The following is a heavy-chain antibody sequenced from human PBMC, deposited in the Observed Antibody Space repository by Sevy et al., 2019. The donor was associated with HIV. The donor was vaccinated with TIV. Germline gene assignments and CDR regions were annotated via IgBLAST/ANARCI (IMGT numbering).Heavy chain of an antibody. Sequence: SETLSLICAVYGGSFSGYYWSWIRQPPGKGLEWIGEISHSGGTNYNPSLKSRVTISADTSKNQFSLQLSSVTAADTAVYYCARLRIVVAGTGYFDLWGRGTPVTVSS. V-gene: IGHV4-34*01. CDR3: ARLRIVVAGTGYFDL. CDR1: GGSFSGYY. CDR2: ISHSGGT. J-gene: IGHJ2*01. D-gene: IGHD6-19*01.